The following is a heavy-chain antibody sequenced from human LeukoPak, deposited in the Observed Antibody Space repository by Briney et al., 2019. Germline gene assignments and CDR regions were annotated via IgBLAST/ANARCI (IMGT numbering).Heavy chain of an antibody. CDR2: ISSNGGST. J-gene: IGHJ6*03. CDR3: TRGYGYMDV. D-gene: IGHD4-17*01. Sequence: PGGSLRLSCAAPGFTFSSYAMHWVRQAPGKGLEYVSAISSNGGSTYYANSVKGRFTISRDNSKNTLYLQMGSLRAEDMAVYYCTRGYGYMDVWGKGTTVTISS. CDR1: GFTFSSYA. V-gene: IGHV3-64*01.